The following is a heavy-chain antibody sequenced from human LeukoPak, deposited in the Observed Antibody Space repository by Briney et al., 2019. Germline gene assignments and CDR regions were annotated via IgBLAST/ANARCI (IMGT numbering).Heavy chain of an antibody. CDR1: GGTFSSYA. D-gene: IGHD3-10*01. CDR3: ALQGGGSGSYWYYYMDV. J-gene: IGHJ6*03. CDR2: MIPIFGTA. Sequence: EASVTVSCKASGGTFSSYAISWVRQPPGQGREWMGGMIPIFGTANYPQKFQGRVTITADESTSTAYMELSSPRSEDTAVYDCALQGGGSGSYWYYYMDVWGKGTTVTVS. V-gene: IGHV1-69*13.